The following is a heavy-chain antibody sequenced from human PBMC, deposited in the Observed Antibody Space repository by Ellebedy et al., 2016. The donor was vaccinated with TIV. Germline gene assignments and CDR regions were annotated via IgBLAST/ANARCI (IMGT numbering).Heavy chain of an antibody. V-gene: IGHV3-64D*08. J-gene: IGHJ4*02. Sequence: PGGSLRLSCSASGFAFSIYGMHWVRQAPGKGLEYVAAISSNGGSTYYANSVKGRFTISRDNSKSTLYLQMSSLGAEDTAVYYCVTPRKGEYGAYDSDYWGQGTLVTVSS. D-gene: IGHD5-12*01. CDR2: ISSNGGST. CDR1: GFAFSIYG. CDR3: VTPRKGEYGAYDSDY.